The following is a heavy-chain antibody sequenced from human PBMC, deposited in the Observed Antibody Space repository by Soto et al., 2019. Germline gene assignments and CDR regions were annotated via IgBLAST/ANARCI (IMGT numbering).Heavy chain of an antibody. CDR1: GFSLSTSGVG. J-gene: IGHJ1*01. V-gene: IGHV2-5*01. CDR2: IYWNDDK. Sequence: QITLKESGPPLVKPTQPLTLTCTFSGFSLSTSGVGVGWIRQPPGKALEWLALIYWNDDKRYSPSLKSRLTITKDTSKNQVVLTMTNMDPVDTATYYCAHVWDSEYFQHWGQGTLVTVSS. CDR3: AHVWDSEYFQH. D-gene: IGHD1-26*01.